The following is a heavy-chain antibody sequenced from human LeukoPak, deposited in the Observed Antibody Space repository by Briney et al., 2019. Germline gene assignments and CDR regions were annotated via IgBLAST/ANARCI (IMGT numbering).Heavy chain of an antibody. CDR2: INHSGST. CDR3: ARAHGSSSRIYYYYYMDV. D-gene: IGHD6-6*01. V-gene: IGHV4-34*01. CDR1: GGSISSYY. Sequence: SETLSLTCTVSGGSISSYYWSWIRRPPGKGLEWIGEINHSGSTNYNPSLKSRVTISVDTSKNQFSLKLSSVTAADTAVYYCARAHGSSSRIYYYYYMDVWGKGTTVTVSS. J-gene: IGHJ6*03.